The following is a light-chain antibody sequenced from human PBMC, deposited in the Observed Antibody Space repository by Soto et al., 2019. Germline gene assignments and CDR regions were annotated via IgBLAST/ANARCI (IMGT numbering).Light chain of an antibody. V-gene: IGKV1-5*03. CDR1: QTIRSW. Sequence: DIQMTQSPSTLSASVGDRVTITCRASQTIRSWLAWYQQKPGKAPKLLIYKASTLQSGVPSRFSGSGSETEFTLTISSLQPDDFATYYCQQYNNYWTFDQGTKVEIK. CDR3: QQYNNYWT. CDR2: KAS. J-gene: IGKJ1*01.